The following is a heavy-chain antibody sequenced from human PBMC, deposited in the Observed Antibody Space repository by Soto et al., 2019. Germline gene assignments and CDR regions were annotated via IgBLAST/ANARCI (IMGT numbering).Heavy chain of an antibody. CDR1: GYSFTRYW. D-gene: IGHD2-15*01. Sequence: PXXSLKIYLKGSGYSFTRYWIGWVPQMPGKVLEWMGIIYPGDSDTRYSPSFQGQVTLSADKSISTAYLQWSSLQASDTAMYYCARRIDGFTPHFDYWGQGTLVTVSS. J-gene: IGHJ4*02. CDR2: IYPGDSDT. V-gene: IGHV5-51*01. CDR3: ARRIDGFTPHFDY.